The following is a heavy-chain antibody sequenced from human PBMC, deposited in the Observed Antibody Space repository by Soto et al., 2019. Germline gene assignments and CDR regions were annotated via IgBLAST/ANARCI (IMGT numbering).Heavy chain of an antibody. CDR3: APPLGIATRLGY. CDR2: INHSGST. J-gene: IGHJ4*02. D-gene: IGHD6-6*01. V-gene: IGHV4-34*01. Sequence: QVQLQQWGAGLLKPSETLSLTCAVYGGSFSVYYWSWIRQPPGKGVQWIGVINHSGSTNYNPSLKSRVNISVDTSKNQFSLKLSSVTAAHTAVYYCAPPLGIATRLGYWGQGTLVTVSA. CDR1: GGSFSVYY.